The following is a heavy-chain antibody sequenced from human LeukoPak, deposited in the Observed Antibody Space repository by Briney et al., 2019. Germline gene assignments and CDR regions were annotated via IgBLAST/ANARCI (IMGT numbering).Heavy chain of an antibody. D-gene: IGHD3-16*02. Sequence: GESLKTSCKGSGYSFINDWNGWVRQMPGKGLEYIGIVYPGDSETKYSPSFQGHVIISVDKSIDTAYLRWSSLKASDTAIYYCTRHNMGYSDRWGQGTLVTVSS. CDR3: TRHNMGYSDR. V-gene: IGHV5-51*01. CDR1: GYSFINDW. CDR2: VYPGDSET. J-gene: IGHJ4*01.